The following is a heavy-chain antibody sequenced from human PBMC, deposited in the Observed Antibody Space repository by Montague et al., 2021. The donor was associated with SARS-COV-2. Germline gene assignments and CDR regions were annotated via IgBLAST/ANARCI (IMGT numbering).Heavy chain of an antibody. V-gene: IGHV4-59*01. CDR3: ARGERWFDP. J-gene: IGHJ5*02. D-gene: IGHD1-26*01. Sequence: SETLSLTCTVSNASISNYYWSWLRQAPGKGLEWIGQIYSSGTTNYNPSLKSRVTISVDTANDHFSLNLTFVTAADTAVYYCARGERWFDPWGQGTLVTVSS. CDR1: NASISNYY. CDR2: IYSSGTT.